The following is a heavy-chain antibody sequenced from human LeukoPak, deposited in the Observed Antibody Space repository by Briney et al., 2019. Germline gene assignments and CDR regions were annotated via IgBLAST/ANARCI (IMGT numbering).Heavy chain of an antibody. CDR2: INHSGST. CDR3: ARWRRSCLDY. Sequence: PSETLSLTCTVSGGSISGYYWSWIRQPPGKGLEWIGEINHSGSTNYNPSLKSRVTISVDTSKNQFSLKLSSVTAADTAVYYCARWRRSCLDYWGQGTLVTVSS. J-gene: IGHJ4*02. D-gene: IGHD2-2*01. CDR1: GGSISGYY. V-gene: IGHV4-34*01.